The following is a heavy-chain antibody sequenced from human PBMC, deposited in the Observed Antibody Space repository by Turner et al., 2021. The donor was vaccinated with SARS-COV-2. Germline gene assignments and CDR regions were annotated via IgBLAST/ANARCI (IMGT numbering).Heavy chain of an antibody. V-gene: IGHV3-53*01. D-gene: IGHD1-26*01. J-gene: IGHJ5*02. CDR1: GFTVSSNY. CDR2: IYSGGST. Sequence: EVQLVESGGGLIQPGGSLRLSCAASGFTVSSNYMNWVRQAPGKGLEWVSSIYSGGSTYYADSVKGRFTISRDNSKNTRFLQMNSLRAEDTAVYYCARETREARFDPWGQGTLVTVSS. CDR3: ARETREARFDP.